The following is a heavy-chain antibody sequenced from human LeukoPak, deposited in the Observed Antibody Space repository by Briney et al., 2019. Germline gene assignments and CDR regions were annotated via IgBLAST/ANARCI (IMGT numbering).Heavy chain of an antibody. V-gene: IGHV3-23*01. J-gene: IGHJ4*02. CDR3: AKGPTLYASGTYTYFHY. D-gene: IGHD3-10*01. Sequence: GGSLRLSCAASGFTFSSYAMSWVRQAPGKGLEWVSAISGSGGTTYYADSVKGRFTISRDNSKNTLYLQINSLRAEDTAVYYCAKGPTLYASGTYTYFHYWGQGTLVTVSS. CDR2: ISGSGGTT. CDR1: GFTFSSYA.